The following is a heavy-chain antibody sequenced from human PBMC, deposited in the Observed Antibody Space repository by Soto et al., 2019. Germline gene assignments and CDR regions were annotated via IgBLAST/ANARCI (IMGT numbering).Heavy chain of an antibody. CDR3: ARGREYYDILTGYYHTFDY. Sequence: PXESMSLPCAVERGCLSGCYWSWIRQPPGKGLEWIGEINHSGSTNYNPSLKSRVTISVDTSKNQFSLKLSSVNAADTAVYCCARGREYYDILTGYYHTFDYWGQGTLVTSPQ. CDR2: INHSGST. V-gene: IGHV4-34*01. CDR1: RGCLSGCY. J-gene: IGHJ4*02. D-gene: IGHD3-9*01.